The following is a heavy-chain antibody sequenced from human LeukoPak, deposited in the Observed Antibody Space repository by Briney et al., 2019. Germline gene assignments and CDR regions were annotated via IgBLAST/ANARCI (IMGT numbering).Heavy chain of an antibody. D-gene: IGHD3-10*02. Sequence: GGSLRLSCAASGFTLSSYSMNWVRQAPGKGLEWVSSISSSSSYIYYTDSVKGRFTISRDNARNSLYLQMNSLRAEDTAVYYCARDVRQTHKSAFDIWGQGTMVTVSS. CDR1: GFTLSSYS. V-gene: IGHV3-21*01. J-gene: IGHJ3*02. CDR3: ARDVRQTHKSAFDI. CDR2: ISSSSSYI.